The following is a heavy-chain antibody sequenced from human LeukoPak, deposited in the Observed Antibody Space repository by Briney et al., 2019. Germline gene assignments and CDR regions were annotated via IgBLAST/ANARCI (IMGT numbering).Heavy chain of an antibody. D-gene: IGHD2-2*01. V-gene: IGHV4-61*02. CDR1: GGSITSGYYY. J-gene: IGHJ5*02. CDR2: IYSGGST. CDR3: ARSHIGYCSSTSCYGGWFDP. Sequence: SQTLSLTCTVSGGSITSGYYYWSWIRQPAGKGLEWIGRIYSGGSTNYNPSLKSRVTISVDTSKNQFSLKLSSVTAADTAVYYCARSHIGYCSSTSCYGGWFDPWGQGTLVTVSS.